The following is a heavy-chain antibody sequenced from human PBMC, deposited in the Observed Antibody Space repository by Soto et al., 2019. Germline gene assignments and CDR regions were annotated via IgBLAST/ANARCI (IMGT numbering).Heavy chain of an antibody. Sequence: GGSLKISCKGSGYNFTSYWIGWVRQMPGKGLEWMGIIYPGDSDTRYSPSFQGQVTISADKSISTAYLQWSSLKASDTAMYYCARAEIVVVVGRRSNDAFDIWGQGTMVTVSS. CDR1: GYNFTSYW. J-gene: IGHJ3*02. D-gene: IGHD2-15*01. V-gene: IGHV5-51*01. CDR2: IYPGDSDT. CDR3: ARAEIVVVVGRRSNDAFDI.